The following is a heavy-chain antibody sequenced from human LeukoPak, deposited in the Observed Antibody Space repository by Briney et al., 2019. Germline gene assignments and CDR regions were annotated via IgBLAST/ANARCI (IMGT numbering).Heavy chain of an antibody. CDR3: ARDYRQQLVPHYYYYYGMDV. D-gene: IGHD6-13*01. CDR2: IYYSGST. CDR1: GGSISSYY. V-gene: IGHV4-59*01. Sequence: PSETLSLTCTVSGGSISSYYWSWIRQPPGKGLEWIGYIYYSGSTNYNPSLKSRVTISVDTSKNQFSLKLSSVTAADTAVYYCARDYRQQLVPHYYYYYGMDVWGQGTTVTVSS. J-gene: IGHJ6*02.